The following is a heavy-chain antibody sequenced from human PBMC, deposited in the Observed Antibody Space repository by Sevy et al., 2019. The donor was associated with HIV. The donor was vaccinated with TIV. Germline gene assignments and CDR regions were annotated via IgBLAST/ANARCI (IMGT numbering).Heavy chain of an antibody. V-gene: IGHV3-23*01. D-gene: IGHD3-3*01. CDR1: GFTFSNYA. CDR2: ISSSGGTT. CDR3: AGRPDLGGIIPTGVMDV. J-gene: IGHJ6*02. Sequence: GESLKISCAASGFTFSNYAISWVRQAPGEGLEWVSVISSSGGTTYYAGSVEGQFTISRDNSKNTLYLQMNRLRAEDTAIYYCAGRPDLGGIIPTGVMDVWGRGTTVTVSS.